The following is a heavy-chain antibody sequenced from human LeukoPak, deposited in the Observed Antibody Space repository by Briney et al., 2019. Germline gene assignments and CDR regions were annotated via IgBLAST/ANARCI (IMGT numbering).Heavy chain of an antibody. CDR3: ANLYGYVAY. J-gene: IGHJ4*02. CDR1: GFTSSSYG. Sequence: QSGGSLRLSCAASGFTSSSYGMHWVRQAPGKGLEWVAFIRYDGSNKYHADSVKGRFTISRDNSKNTLYLQMNSLRAEDTAVYYCANLYGYVAYWGQGTLVTVSS. V-gene: IGHV3-30*02. CDR2: IRYDGSNK. D-gene: IGHD5-18*01.